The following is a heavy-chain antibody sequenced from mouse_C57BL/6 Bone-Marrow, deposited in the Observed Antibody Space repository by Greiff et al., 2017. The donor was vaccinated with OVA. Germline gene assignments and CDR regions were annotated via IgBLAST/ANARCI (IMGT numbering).Heavy chain of an antibody. CDR3: ARGSGSSYGYAMDY. CDR2: IDPANGNT. CDR1: GFNIKNTY. D-gene: IGHD1-1*01. J-gene: IGHJ4*01. V-gene: IGHV14-3*01. Sequence: VQLQQSVAELVRPGASVKLSCTASGFNIKNTYLHWVKQRPEQGLEWIGRIDPANGNTQSAPKFQGKATITADTSSKTAYLQLSSLTSEDTAIYYCARGSGSSYGYAMDYWGQGTSVTVSP.